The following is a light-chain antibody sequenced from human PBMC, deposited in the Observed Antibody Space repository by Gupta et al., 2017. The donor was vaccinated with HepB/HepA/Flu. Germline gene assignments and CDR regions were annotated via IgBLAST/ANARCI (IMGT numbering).Light chain of an antibody. CDR3: QQHSNWHPYT. CDR1: QSVSSY. Sequence: EIVLTQSPATLSLSPGERATLSCRASQSVSSYLAWYQQKPGQAPRLLIYDASNRATGIPARFSGSGCGTDFTLTISSREQEDFAVYYCQQHSNWHPYTFGQGTKVEIK. CDR2: DAS. J-gene: IGKJ2*01. V-gene: IGKV3-11*01.